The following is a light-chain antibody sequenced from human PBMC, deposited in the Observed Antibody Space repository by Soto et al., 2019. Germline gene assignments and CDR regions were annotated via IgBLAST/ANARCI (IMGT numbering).Light chain of an antibody. J-gene: IGKJ3*01. CDR2: DAS. Sequence: EIVLTQSPATLSLSPGERATLSCRASQSVSSYLAWYQQKPGQAPWLLIYDASNRATGIPARFSGSGSGTDFTLTISSLEPEDFAVYYCQQRSNWPPNSFTFGPGTKVDIK. CDR1: QSVSSY. CDR3: QQRSNWPPNSFT. V-gene: IGKV3-11*01.